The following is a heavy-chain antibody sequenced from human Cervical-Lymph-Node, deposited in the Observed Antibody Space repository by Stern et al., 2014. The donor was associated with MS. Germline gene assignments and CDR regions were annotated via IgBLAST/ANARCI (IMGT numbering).Heavy chain of an antibody. J-gene: IGHJ4*02. Sequence: VQLVESGSELKEPWASVKVSCKASGYTFTNFAVNWVRQAPGQGLEWVGWINTNTGNATYAQGFAGRFVFSLDTSVSSAYLQIDSLKAEDTAVYYCARPDISSALKWWGQGSLVTVSS. D-gene: IGHD3-3*01. V-gene: IGHV7-4-1*01. CDR1: GYTFTNFA. CDR3: ARPDISSALKW. CDR2: INTNTGNA.